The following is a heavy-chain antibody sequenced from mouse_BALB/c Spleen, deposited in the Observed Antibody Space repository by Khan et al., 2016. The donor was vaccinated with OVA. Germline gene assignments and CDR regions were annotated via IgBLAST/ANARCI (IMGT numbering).Heavy chain of an antibody. Sequence: VQLQQSGAELARPGASVKLSCKASGYTFTNYWMQWVKQRPGQGLEWIGTTYPGSGDTRYNQNFKGKATLTEDKSSNTAYLQLSSLASEDSAVDYCSRGGMTTWYFDDWGRGTTLTVSS. D-gene: IGHD2-13*01. V-gene: IGHV1-87*01. CDR1: GYTFTNYW. J-gene: IGHJ2*01. CDR2: TYPGSGDT. CDR3: SRGGMTTWYFDD.